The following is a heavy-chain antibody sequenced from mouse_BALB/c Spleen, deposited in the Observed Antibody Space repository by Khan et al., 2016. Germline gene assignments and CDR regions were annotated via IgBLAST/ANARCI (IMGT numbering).Heavy chain of an antibody. CDR1: GFTFSSYT. D-gene: IGHD2-2*01. CDR2: ISNGGGST. Sequence: EVELVESGGGLVQPGGSLKLSCAASGFTFSSYTLSWVRQTPEKRLEWVAYISNGGGSTYYPANVKGRFTISRDNAKNTLYLQMSSQKSEDTAMYYCARHGYDWYFDVWGAGTTVTVAS. CDR3: ARHGYDWYFDV. J-gene: IGHJ1*01. V-gene: IGHV5-12-2*01.